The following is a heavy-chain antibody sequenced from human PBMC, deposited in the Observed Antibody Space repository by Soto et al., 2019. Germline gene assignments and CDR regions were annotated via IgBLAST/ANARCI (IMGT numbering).Heavy chain of an antibody. CDR3: ARRDGGYSPFDY. D-gene: IGHD3-22*01. J-gene: IGHJ4*02. Sequence: PSETLSLTCAVSSGSISSTKWWSWVRQPPGKGLEWIGQISQSGSTNYNPSLKSRVTISVDTSKNQFSLNLSSVTAADTAVYYCARRDGGYSPFDYWGPGTLVTVSS. CDR2: ISQSGST. CDR1: SGSISSTKW. V-gene: IGHV4-4*02.